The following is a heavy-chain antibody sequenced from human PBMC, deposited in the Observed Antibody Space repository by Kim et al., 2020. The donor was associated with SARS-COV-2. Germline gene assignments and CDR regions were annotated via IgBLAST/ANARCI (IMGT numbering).Heavy chain of an antibody. CDR1: GFTFSSYG. CDR2: ISYDGSNK. J-gene: IGHJ3*02. V-gene: IGHV3-30*18. CDR3: AKDYYDSSGYYFHRAFD. D-gene: IGHD3-22*01. Sequence: GGSLRLSCAASGFTFSSYGMHWVRQAPGKGLEWVAVISYDGSNKYYADSVKGRFTISRDNSKNTLYLQMNSLRAEDTAVYYCAKDYYDSSGYYFHRAFD.